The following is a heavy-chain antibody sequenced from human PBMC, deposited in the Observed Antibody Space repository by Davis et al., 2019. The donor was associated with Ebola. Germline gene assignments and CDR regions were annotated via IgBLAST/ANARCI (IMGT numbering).Heavy chain of an antibody. Sequence: PSETLSLTCAVYGGSFSGYYWSWIRQPPGKGLEWIGEINHSGSTNYNPSLKSRVTISVDTSKNQFSLKLSSVTAADTAVYYCARGHTVGQEFNWFDPWGQGTLVTVSS. CDR3: ARGHTVGQEFNWFDP. J-gene: IGHJ5*02. V-gene: IGHV4-34*01. D-gene: IGHD4-11*01. CDR1: GGSFSGYY. CDR2: INHSGST.